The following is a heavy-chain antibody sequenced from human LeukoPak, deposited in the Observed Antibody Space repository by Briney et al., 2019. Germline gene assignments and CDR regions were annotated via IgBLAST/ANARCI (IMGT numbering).Heavy chain of an antibody. CDR3: ARDLVATKRGPLAY. D-gene: IGHD5-12*01. CDR1: GFTFSTYV. V-gene: IGHV3-30*03. CDR2: VSFDGTNK. Sequence: GGALRLSCAASGFTFSTYVMHWVRQAPGKGVEWVAVVSFDGTNKYYEAPGKGGCTFSGSNSKNTLYVQMNTLRAEDTAVYYGARDLVATKRGPLAYWGQGTLVTVSS. J-gene: IGHJ4*02.